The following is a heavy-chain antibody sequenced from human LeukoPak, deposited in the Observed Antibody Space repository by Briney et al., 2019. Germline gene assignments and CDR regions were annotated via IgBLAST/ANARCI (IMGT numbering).Heavy chain of an antibody. V-gene: IGHV1-18*01. CDR3: ARVGPLWFGETTVDY. Sequence: ASVKVSCKASGYTFTSYGISWVRQAPGQGLEWMGWISAYNGNTNYAQKLQGRVTMTTDTSTSTAYMELRSLRSDDTAVYYCARVGPLWFGETTVDYWGQGTLVTVSS. D-gene: IGHD3-10*01. CDR2: ISAYNGNT. CDR1: GYTFTSYG. J-gene: IGHJ4*02.